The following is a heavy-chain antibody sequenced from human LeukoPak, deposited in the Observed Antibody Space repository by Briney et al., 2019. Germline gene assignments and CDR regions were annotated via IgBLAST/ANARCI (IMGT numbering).Heavy chain of an antibody. CDR3: ARGPVEAVFGVSTED. D-gene: IGHD3-10*02. CDR1: GYTFTSYD. J-gene: IGHJ6*02. Sequence: ALVKVSCKASGYTFTSYDINWVRQATGQGLEWMGWMNPNSGNTGYAQKFQGRVSMTRDTSISTAYMELSSLRSEDTAVYYCARGPVEAVFGVSTEDWGQGTTVTVSS. CDR2: MNPNSGNT. V-gene: IGHV1-8*01.